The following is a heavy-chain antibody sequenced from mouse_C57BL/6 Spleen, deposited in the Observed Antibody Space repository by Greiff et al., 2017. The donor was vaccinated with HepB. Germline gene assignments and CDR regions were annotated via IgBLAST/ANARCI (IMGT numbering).Heavy chain of an antibody. J-gene: IGHJ4*01. CDR1: GYAFSSYW. V-gene: IGHV1-80*01. D-gene: IGHD4-1*01. CDR3: ARSHNCDEGGYAMDY. Sequence: VQLQQSGAELVKPGASVKISCKASGYAFSSYWMNWVKQRPGKGLEWIGQIYPGDGDTNYNGKFKGKATLTADKSSSTAYMQLSSLTSEDSAVYFCARSHNCDEGGYAMDYWGQGTSVTVSS. CDR2: IYPGDGDT.